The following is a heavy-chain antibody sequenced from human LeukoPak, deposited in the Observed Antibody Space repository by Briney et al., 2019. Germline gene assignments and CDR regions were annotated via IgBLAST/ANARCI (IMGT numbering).Heavy chain of an antibody. CDR1: GGSISSGDYY. J-gene: IGHJ5*02. V-gene: IGHV4-30-4*01. CDR3: AREAVVAARWFDP. D-gene: IGHD2-15*01. Sequence: SETLSLTCTVSGGSISSGDYYWSWIRQPPGKGLEWIGYIYYSGSTYYNPSLKSRVTISVDTSKNQFSLKLSSVTAADTAVYYCAREAVVAARWFDPRGQGTLVTISS. CDR2: IYYSGST.